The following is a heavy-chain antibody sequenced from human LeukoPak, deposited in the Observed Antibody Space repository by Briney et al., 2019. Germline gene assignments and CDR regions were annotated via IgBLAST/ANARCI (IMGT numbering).Heavy chain of an antibody. V-gene: IGHV3-23*01. CDR2: ITMNSVR. D-gene: IGHD6-19*01. CDR1: GFSLSDYG. Sequence: GGSLRLSCSASGFSLSDYGMSWVRQAPGKGLEWVSYITMNSVRFYADSVKGRFTISRDNSKNTLYLQMNSLRAEDTAVYYCAKAGVDRPGSSGWYFSDYWGQGTLVTVSS. J-gene: IGHJ4*02. CDR3: AKAGVDRPGSSGWYFSDY.